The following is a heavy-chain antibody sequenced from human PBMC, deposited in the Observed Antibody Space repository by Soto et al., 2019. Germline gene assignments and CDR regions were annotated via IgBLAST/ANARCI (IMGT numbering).Heavy chain of an antibody. CDR3: AGSRTGALDY. CDR1: GFNFIGHY. D-gene: IGHD7-27*01. CDR2: INPNSGGGT. V-gene: IGHV1-2*02. Sequence: QVQLVQSGAGVKKPGASVKLSCKASGFNFIGHYIHWVRQAPGQGLEWLGWINPNSGGGTVYAQKFQGRVTMTADTSTSIASMDLTSLRGDDTAVYYCAGSRTGALDYWGPGALVTVSS. J-gene: IGHJ4*02.